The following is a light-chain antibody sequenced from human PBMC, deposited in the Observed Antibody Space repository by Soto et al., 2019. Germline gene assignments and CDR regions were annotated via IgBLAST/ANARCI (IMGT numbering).Light chain of an antibody. V-gene: IGKV3-20*01. J-gene: IGKJ3*01. CDR1: QSVSSNY. Sequence: EIVLTQSPGTLSLSPGERATLSCRASQSVSSNYLAWYQQKLGQAPRLLIYGASNRATGIPDRFSGSGSGTDFTLTISRLEPEDFAVYYCQQYGKSPFTFGPGTKVDI. CDR3: QQYGKSPFT. CDR2: GAS.